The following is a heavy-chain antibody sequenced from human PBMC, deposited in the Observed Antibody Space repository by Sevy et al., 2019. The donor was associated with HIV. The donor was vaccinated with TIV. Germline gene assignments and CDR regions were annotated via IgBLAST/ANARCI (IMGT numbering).Heavy chain of an antibody. Sequence: GGSLRLSCAASGFTFSSYSMNWVRQAPGKGLEWVSSISSSSSYIYYADSVKGRFTISRDNAKNSLYLQMNSLRAEDTAVYYCARDGWLAVAVRGVFDYWGQGTLVTVSS. D-gene: IGHD6-19*01. V-gene: IGHV3-21*01. CDR2: ISSSSSYI. CDR1: GFTFSSYS. J-gene: IGHJ4*02. CDR3: ARDGWLAVAVRGVFDY.